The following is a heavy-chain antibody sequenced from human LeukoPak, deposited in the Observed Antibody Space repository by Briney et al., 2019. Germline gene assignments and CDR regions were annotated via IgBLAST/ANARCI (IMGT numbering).Heavy chain of an antibody. J-gene: IGHJ4*02. CDR2: IYYSGST. CDR3: ASPATGTKY. Sequence: NPSETLSLTCTVSGGSISSSSYYWGWIRQPPGKGLEWIGSIYYSGSTYYNPSLKSRVTISVDTSKNQFSLKLSSVTAADTAVYYCASPATGTKYWGQGTLVTVSS. D-gene: IGHD1-7*01. CDR1: GGSISSSSYY. V-gene: IGHV4-39*01.